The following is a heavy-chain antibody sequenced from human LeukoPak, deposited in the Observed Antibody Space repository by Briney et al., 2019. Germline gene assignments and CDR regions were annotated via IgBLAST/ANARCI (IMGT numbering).Heavy chain of an antibody. J-gene: IGHJ4*02. Sequence: ASVKDSSVPYGYTFTSYVVKCGRQATGQGLEWMGWMNPNSGSTGYAQKFQGRVTITRNTSISTAYMELSGLRSEDTAVYYCARGRSAGYPYYFEYWGQGTLVTVS. D-gene: IGHD3-10*01. CDR1: GYTFTSYV. CDR3: ARGRSAGYPYYFEY. V-gene: IGHV1-8*03. CDR2: MNPNSGST.